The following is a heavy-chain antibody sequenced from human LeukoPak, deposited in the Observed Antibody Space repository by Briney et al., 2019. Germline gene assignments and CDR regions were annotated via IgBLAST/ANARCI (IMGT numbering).Heavy chain of an antibody. Sequence: ASVNVSCKGSGYTFTNYAISWVRRAPGQGLEWMGWTSIYKGNTNYAQKFQGRVTMTTDTSTSTTYMEVRSLRSDDTAVYYCARRDGIHAFDIWGQGTMVTVSS. V-gene: IGHV1-18*01. CDR3: ARRDGIHAFDI. CDR2: TSIYKGNT. CDR1: GYTFTNYA. D-gene: IGHD5-24*01. J-gene: IGHJ3*02.